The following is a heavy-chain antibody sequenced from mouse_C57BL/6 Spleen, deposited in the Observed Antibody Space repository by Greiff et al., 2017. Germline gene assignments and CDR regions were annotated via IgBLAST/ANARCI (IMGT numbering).Heavy chain of an antibody. CDR1: GYTFTSYW. V-gene: IGHV1-5*01. J-gene: IGHJ2*01. D-gene: IGHD1-1*01. Sequence: SGTVLARPGASVKMSCKTSGYTFTSYWMHWVKQRPGQGLEWIGAIYPGNSDTSYNQKFKGKAKLTAVTSASTAYMELSSLTNEDSAVYYCKTTTVVATNYFDYWGQGTTLTVSS. CDR2: IYPGNSDT. CDR3: KTTTVVATNYFDY.